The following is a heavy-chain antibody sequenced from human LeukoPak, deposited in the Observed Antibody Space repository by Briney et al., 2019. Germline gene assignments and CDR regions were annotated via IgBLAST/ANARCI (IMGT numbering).Heavy chain of an antibody. V-gene: IGHV4-59*08. Sequence: SSETLSLTCSVSGASISSSYWSWIRQPPGKGLEWIGYIYYTGSTNYNPSLKSRVTISVDTSKNQFSLKLSSVTAADTAVYYCASPNYYGSGTFELDAFDIWGQGTMVTVSS. CDR1: GASISSSY. J-gene: IGHJ3*02. CDR2: IYYTGST. D-gene: IGHD3-10*01. CDR3: ASPNYYGSGTFELDAFDI.